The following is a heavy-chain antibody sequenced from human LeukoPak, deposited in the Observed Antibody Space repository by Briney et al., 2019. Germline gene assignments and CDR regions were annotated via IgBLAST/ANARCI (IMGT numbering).Heavy chain of an antibody. CDR3: ARLVKTYDFWSGYSFDY. CDR2: IYYSGST. J-gene: IGHJ4*02. Sequence: PSETLSLTCTVSGGSISSYYWSWIRHPPGKGLEWIGYIYYSGSTNYNPSLKSRVTISVDTSKNQFSLKLSSVTAADTAVYYCARLVKTYDFWSGYSFDYWGQGTLVTVSS. CDR1: GGSISSYY. D-gene: IGHD3-3*01. V-gene: IGHV4-59*08.